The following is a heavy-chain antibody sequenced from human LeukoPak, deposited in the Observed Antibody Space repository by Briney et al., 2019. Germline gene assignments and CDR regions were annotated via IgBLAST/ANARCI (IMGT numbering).Heavy chain of an antibody. CDR3: ARDYVGDNWFDP. CDR2: ISPNSGGT. V-gene: IGHV1-2*02. CDR1: GYTFTDYY. D-gene: IGHD3-16*01. Sequence: ASVKVSCKASGYTFTDYYMHWVRQAPGQGLEWMGWISPNSGGTNYAQKFQGRITMTRDTSISTAYMELSRLRSDDTAVYYCARDYVGDNWFDPWGQGTLVTVSS. J-gene: IGHJ5*02.